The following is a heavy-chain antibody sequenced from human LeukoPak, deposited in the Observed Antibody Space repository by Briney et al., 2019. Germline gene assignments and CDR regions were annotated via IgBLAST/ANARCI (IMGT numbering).Heavy chain of an antibody. Sequence: PSETLSLTCTVSGYSISSGYYWGWIRQPPGKGLEWIGSIYHSGSTNYNPSLKSRVTISVDTSKNQFSLKLSPVTAADTAVYYCARALGQLPSRYWGQGTLVTVSS. D-gene: IGHD2-2*01. CDR3: ARALGQLPSRY. V-gene: IGHV4-38-2*02. J-gene: IGHJ4*02. CDR1: GYSISSGYY. CDR2: IYHSGST.